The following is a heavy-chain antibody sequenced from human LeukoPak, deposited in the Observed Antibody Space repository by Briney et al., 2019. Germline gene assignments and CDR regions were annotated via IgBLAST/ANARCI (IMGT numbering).Heavy chain of an antibody. J-gene: IGHJ4*02. CDR3: AKDTPNAMIVVVPLGSFDY. Sequence: QSGGSLRLSCAASGFTFSSYAMSWVRQAPGKGLEWVSAISGSGGSTYYADSVKGRFTISRDNSKNTLYLQMNSLRAEDTAVYYCAKDTPNAMIVVVPLGSFDYWGQGTLVTVSS. CDR1: GFTFSSYA. D-gene: IGHD3-22*01. CDR2: ISGSGGST. V-gene: IGHV3-23*01.